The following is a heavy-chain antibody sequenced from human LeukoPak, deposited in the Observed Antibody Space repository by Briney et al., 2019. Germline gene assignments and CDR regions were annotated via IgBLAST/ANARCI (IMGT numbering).Heavy chain of an antibody. CDR1: GFTFSTNY. J-gene: IGHJ3*02. CDR2: IYKAGDP. D-gene: IGHD3-22*01. Sequence: GGSLRLSCAASGFTFSTNYMTWVRQAPGKGLEWVSVIYKAGDPYNADSVKGRFIISRDNAKNTLYLQMNGLRTEDTAVYYCAREYNSGPKQTDAFDIWGQGTMVTVSS. CDR3: AREYNSGPKQTDAFDI. V-gene: IGHV3-53*01.